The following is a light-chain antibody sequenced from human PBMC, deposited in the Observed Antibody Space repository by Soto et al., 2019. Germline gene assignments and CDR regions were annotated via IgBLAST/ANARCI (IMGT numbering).Light chain of an antibody. Sequence: DIQMTQSPSSLSASVGDRVTITCQASQDISNYLNWYQQKPGKAPKLLIYDASNLETGVPSRLSGSGSGTDFTFTISSLQPEDIATYYCQQYANLTLTFGGGTKVDIX. CDR2: DAS. CDR3: QQYANLTLT. CDR1: QDISNY. J-gene: IGKJ4*01. V-gene: IGKV1-33*01.